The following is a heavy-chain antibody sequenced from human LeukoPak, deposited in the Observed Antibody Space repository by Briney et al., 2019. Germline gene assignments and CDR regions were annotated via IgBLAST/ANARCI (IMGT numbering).Heavy chain of an antibody. CDR1: GFTFSNAW. V-gene: IGHV3-15*01. CDR2: IKSKTDGGTT. J-gene: IGHJ6*04. Sequence: GGSLRLSCAASGFTFSNAWMSWVRQAPGKGLEWVGRIKSKTDGGTTGYAAPVKGRFTISRDDSKNTLYLQMNSLKTEDTAVYYCTTDPNIVVVPAPNVDVWGKGTTVTVSS. CDR3: TTDPNIVVVPAPNVDV. D-gene: IGHD2-2*01.